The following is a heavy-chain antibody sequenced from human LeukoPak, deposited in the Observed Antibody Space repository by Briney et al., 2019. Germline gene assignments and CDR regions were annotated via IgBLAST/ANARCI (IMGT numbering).Heavy chain of an antibody. CDR1: GGSISSYY. J-gene: IGHJ4*02. CDR2: IYTSGST. CDR3: ARGLGSRYCSSTSCLYHFDY. D-gene: IGHD2-2*01. Sequence: SETLSLTCTVSGGSISSYYWSWIRQPAGKGLEWIGRIYTSGSTNYNPSLKSRVTMSVDTSKNQFSLKLSSVTAADTAVYYCARGLGSRYCSSTSCLYHFDYWGQGTLVTVSS. V-gene: IGHV4-4*07.